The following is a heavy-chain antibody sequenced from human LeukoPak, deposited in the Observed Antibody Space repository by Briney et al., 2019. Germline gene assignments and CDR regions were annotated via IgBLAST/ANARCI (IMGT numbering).Heavy chain of an antibody. D-gene: IGHD5-24*01. CDR2: IFHTGSA. Sequence: SETLSLTCTVSGASISSYYWTWIRQPPGNGLEWFGYIFHTGSANYNPSLRSRVTISADTSNNQFPLKLSSVTAADTAVYYCARDREPGNWFDPWGQGILVTVSS. CDR1: GASISSYY. CDR3: ARDREPGNWFDP. J-gene: IGHJ5*02. V-gene: IGHV4-59*01.